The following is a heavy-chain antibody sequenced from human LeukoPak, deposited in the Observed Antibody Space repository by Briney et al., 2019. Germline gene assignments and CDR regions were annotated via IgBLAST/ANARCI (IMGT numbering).Heavy chain of an antibody. CDR1: GFPFNKYE. J-gene: IGHJ5*02. V-gene: IGHV3-7*01. CDR3: ARGHLDP. Sequence: GGSLRLSCAASGFPFNKYEMHWVRQAPGKGLEWVARIMKDGNEKYYVESIKGRFTISTDNAKNTLYLQMNGLRAEDTGVYYCARGHLDPCGQGTLVTVSS. CDR2: IMKDGNEK.